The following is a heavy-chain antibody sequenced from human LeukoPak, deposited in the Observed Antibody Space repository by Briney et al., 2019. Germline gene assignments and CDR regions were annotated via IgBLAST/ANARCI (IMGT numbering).Heavy chain of an antibody. Sequence: GRSLTLSCAASGFTFSSFGMHWVRQAPGKGLEWVAVIWYDAGNKYYADSVKGRFTISRDNSKNTLFLQMNSLRDDDTAVYYCVRGVGVSRFNYFDPWGQGTLVIVSS. CDR1: GFTFSSFG. CDR2: IWYDAGNK. V-gene: IGHV3-33*01. D-gene: IGHD6-13*01. CDR3: VRGVGVSRFNYFDP. J-gene: IGHJ5*02.